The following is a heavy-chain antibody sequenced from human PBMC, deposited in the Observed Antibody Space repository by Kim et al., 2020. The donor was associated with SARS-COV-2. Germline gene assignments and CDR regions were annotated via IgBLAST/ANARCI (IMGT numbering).Heavy chain of an antibody. Sequence: SETLSLTCAVYGGSFSGYYWSWIRQPPGKGLEWIGEINHSGSTNYNPSLKSRVTISVDTSKNQFSLKLSSVTAADTAVYYCARSTHDSPSDGMDVWGQGTTVTVSS. CDR1: GGSFSGYY. D-gene: IGHD2-21*02. V-gene: IGHV4-34*01. CDR3: ARSTHDSPSDGMDV. J-gene: IGHJ6*02. CDR2: INHSGST.